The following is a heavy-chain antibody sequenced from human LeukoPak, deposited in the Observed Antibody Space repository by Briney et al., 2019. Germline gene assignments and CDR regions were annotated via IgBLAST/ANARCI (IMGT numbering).Heavy chain of an antibody. CDR2: IYYTGST. CDR3: ARVKLARGAFDI. Sequence: SETLSLTCIVSGGSISSYDWSWIRQPPGKGLEWIGHIYYTGSTNYNPSLKSRVTISVDTSKNQFSLRLTSVTAADTAVYYCARVKLARGAFDIWGQGTMVTVSS. CDR1: GGSISSYD. V-gene: IGHV4-59*12. J-gene: IGHJ3*02. D-gene: IGHD6-13*01.